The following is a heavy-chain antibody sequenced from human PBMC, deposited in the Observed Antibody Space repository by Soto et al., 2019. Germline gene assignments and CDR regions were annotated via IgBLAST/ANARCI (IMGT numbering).Heavy chain of an antibody. CDR3: TRHSPKRYYDFWSGRYGMDV. V-gene: IGHV3-73*01. Sequence: GGSLRLSCAASGFTFSGSAMHWVRQASGKGLEWVGRIRSKANSYATAYAASVKGRFTISRDDSKNTAYLQMNSLKTEDTAVYYCTRHSPKRYYDFWSGRYGMDVWGQGTTVTVSS. D-gene: IGHD3-3*01. J-gene: IGHJ6*02. CDR2: IRSKANSYAT. CDR1: GFTFSGSA.